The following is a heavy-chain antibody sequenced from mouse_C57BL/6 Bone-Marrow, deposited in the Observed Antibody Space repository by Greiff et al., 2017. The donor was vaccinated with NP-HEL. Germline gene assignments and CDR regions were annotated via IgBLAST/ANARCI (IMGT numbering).Heavy chain of an antibody. J-gene: IGHJ2*01. CDR1: GFTFSDYG. V-gene: IGHV5-17*01. CDR2: ISSGSSTI. Sequence: EVKVVESGGGLVKPGGSLKLSCAASGFTFSDYGMHWVRQAPEKGLEWVAYISSGSSTIYYVDTVKGRFTISRDNAKNTLFLQMTSLRSEDTAMYYCARPLYYGSTFDYWGQGTTLTVSS. D-gene: IGHD1-1*01. CDR3: ARPLYYGSTFDY.